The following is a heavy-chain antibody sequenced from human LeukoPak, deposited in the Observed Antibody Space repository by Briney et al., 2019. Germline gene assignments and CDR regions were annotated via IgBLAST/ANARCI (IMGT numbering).Heavy chain of an antibody. CDR3: ARQKGVYGDYESYFDY. D-gene: IGHD4-17*01. J-gene: IGHJ4*02. V-gene: IGHV4-4*07. Sequence: SEALSLTCTVSGGSISSFYWTWIRQPAGKGLEWIGRIYGSGSTTYNPSLKSRVTMSVDTSKNQFSLKLSSVTAADTAVYYCARQKGVYGDYESYFDYWGQGTLVTVSS. CDR1: GGSISSFY. CDR2: IYGSGST.